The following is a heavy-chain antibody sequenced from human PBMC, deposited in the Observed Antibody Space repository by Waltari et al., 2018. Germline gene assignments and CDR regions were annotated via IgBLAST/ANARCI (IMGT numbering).Heavy chain of an antibody. J-gene: IGHJ6*02. CDR1: GSTFSPHA. V-gene: IGHV1-69*01. CDR2: IIPIFGTP. CDR3: AGCRDSSGYLNCMDV. Sequence: QVQLVQSGAEVKKVGSSVKVSCKASGSTFSPHALSWVRQAPGHGLEWMGGIIPIFGTPSYAQVFQGRVTITADESTSTVYMEMSMLRSDDTAIYYCAGCRDSSGYLNCMDVWGQGTTVTVSS. D-gene: IGHD3-22*01.